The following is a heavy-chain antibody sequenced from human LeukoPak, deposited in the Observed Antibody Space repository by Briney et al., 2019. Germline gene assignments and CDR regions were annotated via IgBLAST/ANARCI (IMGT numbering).Heavy chain of an antibody. Sequence: SETLSLTCTVSCGSISSSSYYWGWIRQPPGEGLEWIGSTYYSGSTHYNPSLKSRVSISVDTSKNQFSLKLSSVTAADPAVYYCARNATVTTLKRAYNWFDPWGQGTLVTVSS. CDR1: CGSISSSSYY. J-gene: IGHJ5*02. CDR3: ARNATVTTLKRAYNWFDP. CDR2: TYYSGST. D-gene: IGHD4-17*01. V-gene: IGHV4-39*01.